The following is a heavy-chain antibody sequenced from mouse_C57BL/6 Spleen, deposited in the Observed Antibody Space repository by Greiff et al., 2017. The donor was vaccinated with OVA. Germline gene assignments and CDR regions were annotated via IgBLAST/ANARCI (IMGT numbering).Heavy chain of an antibody. CDR2: IYPGDGDT. J-gene: IGHJ4*01. CDR3: ARPLPDYAMDY. D-gene: IGHD1-2*01. CDR1: GYAFSSSW. V-gene: IGHV1-82*01. Sequence: VQLQQSGPELVKPGASVKISCKASGYAFSSSWMNWVKQRPGKGLEWIGRIYPGDGDTNYNGKFKGKATLTADKSSSTAYMQLSSLTSEDSAVYFCARPLPDYAMDYWGQGTSVTVSS.